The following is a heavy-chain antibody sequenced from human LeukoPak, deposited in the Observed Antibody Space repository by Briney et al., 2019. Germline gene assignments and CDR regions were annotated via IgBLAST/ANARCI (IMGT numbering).Heavy chain of an antibody. CDR3: ATDSTSRYSSSWYGPYYYYGMDV. V-gene: IGHV1-24*01. CDR1: GYTLTELS. Sequence: ASVKVSCKVSGYTLTELSMHWVRQAPGKGLEWMGGFDPEDGETIYAQKFQGRVTMTEDTSTDTAYMELSSLRSEDTAVYYCATDSTSRYSSSWYGPYYYYGMDVWGQGTTVTVSS. D-gene: IGHD6-13*01. CDR2: FDPEDGET. J-gene: IGHJ6*02.